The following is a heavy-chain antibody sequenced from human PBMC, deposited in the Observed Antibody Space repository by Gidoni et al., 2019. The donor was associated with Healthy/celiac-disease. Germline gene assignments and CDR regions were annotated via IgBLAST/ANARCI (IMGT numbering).Heavy chain of an antibody. CDR2: IDWDDDK. CDR1: GFSLSTSGMR. V-gene: IGHV2-70*04. Sequence: QVTLKESGPALVKPTQTLTLTCTFSGFSLSTSGMRVSWIRQPPGKALEWLARIDWDDDKFYSTSLKTRLTISKDTSKNQVVLTMTNMDPVDTATYYCAAGYYGDYVPQYDMDVWGQGTTVTVSS. D-gene: IGHD4-17*01. CDR3: AAGYYGDYVPQYDMDV. J-gene: IGHJ6*02.